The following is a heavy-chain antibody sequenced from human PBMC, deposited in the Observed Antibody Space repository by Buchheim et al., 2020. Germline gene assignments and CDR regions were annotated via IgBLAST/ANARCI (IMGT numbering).Heavy chain of an antibody. V-gene: IGHV3-23*01. CDR1: GFTFSNYA. J-gene: IGHJ6*03. Sequence: EGQLLESGGGLVQPGGSLRLFCGASGFTFSNYAMTWVRQAPGKGLEWVSAIRGDGGATYYTDSVKGRFTISRDNSQNTLYLQTNSLRAEDTGTYYCAKSEYSDLYYSYYMDVWGKGTT. CDR2: IRGDGGAT. CDR3: AKSEYSDLYYSYYMDV. D-gene: IGHD5-12*01.